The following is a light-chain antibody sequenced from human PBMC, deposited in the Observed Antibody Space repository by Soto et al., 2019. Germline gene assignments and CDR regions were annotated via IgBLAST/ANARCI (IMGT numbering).Light chain of an antibody. V-gene: IGLV2-14*01. CDR3: CSYTRSRTYG. J-gene: IGLJ1*01. Sequence: QSVLTQPASVSGSPGQSITISCTGTSSDVGNYNYVSWYQQHPGKAPKLMIYEVSDRPSGVSDRFSGSKSGNTASLTISGLQAEDEADYYCCSYTRSRTYGFGTGTKVTVL. CDR1: SSDVGNYNY. CDR2: EVS.